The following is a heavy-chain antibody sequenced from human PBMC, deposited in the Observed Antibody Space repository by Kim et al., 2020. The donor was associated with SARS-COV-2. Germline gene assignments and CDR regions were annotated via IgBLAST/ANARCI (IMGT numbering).Heavy chain of an antibody. Sequence: SVKVSCKASGGTFSSYAISWVRQAPGQGLEWMGRIIPILGIANYAQKFQGRVTITADKSTSTAYMELSSLRSEDTAVYYCAREPDYCSGGSCYSYYYYYGMDVWGQGTTVTVSS. CDR2: IIPILGIA. CDR3: AREPDYCSGGSCYSYYYYYGMDV. J-gene: IGHJ6*02. D-gene: IGHD2-15*01. CDR1: GGTFSSYA. V-gene: IGHV1-69*04.